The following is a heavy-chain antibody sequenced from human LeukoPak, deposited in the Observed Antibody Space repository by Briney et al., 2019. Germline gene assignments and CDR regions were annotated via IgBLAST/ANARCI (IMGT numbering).Heavy chain of an antibody. D-gene: IGHD6-25*01. CDR1: GGSISSNTYY. Sequence: SETLSLTCTVSGGSISSNTYYWSWIRQPPGQGLEWIGSIRYSGRTYYKPSLKSRVTLSVDTSKNQLLLNLRSVTAADTAMYYCGREFNGSPDYLGQGTLVTVSS. V-gene: IGHV4-39*02. CDR2: IRYSGRT. J-gene: IGHJ4*02. CDR3: GREFNGSPDY.